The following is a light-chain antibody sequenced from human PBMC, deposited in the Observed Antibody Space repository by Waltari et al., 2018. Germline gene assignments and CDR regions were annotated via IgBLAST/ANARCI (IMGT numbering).Light chain of an antibody. V-gene: IGKV3-20*01. CDR2: GAS. CDR1: QSVSSSF. Sequence: EIVLTQSPGTLSLSPGGRATLSCRASQSVSSSFLAWYQQKPGQAPMLLIYGASSRATGIPDRFSGSGSGTDFTLTISRLEPEDFAVYYCQQYGSSPYTCGQGTKLEIK. J-gene: IGKJ2*01. CDR3: QQYGSSPYT.